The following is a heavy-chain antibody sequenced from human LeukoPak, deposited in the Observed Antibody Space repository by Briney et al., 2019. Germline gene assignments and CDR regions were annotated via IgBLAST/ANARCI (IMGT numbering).Heavy chain of an antibody. J-gene: IGHJ5*02. Sequence: ASVKVSCKASGYTFTGYYMHWVREASGQGLEWMGWINPNSGGTNYAQKFQGRVTMTRDTSISTAYMELSRLRSDDTAVYYCARLRVAGNWFDPWGQGTLVTVSS. CDR2: INPNSGGT. CDR3: ARLRVAGNWFDP. D-gene: IGHD6-19*01. CDR1: GYTFTGYY. V-gene: IGHV1-2*02.